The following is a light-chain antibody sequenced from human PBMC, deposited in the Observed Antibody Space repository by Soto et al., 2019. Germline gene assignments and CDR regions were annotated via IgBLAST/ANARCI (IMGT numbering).Light chain of an antibody. CDR1: QNIDTW. V-gene: IGKV1-5*03. CDR3: QQYSDSSRS. J-gene: IGKJ1*01. Sequence: DIQMTQSPSTLCASIGDRITISCRASQNIDTWFAWYQQRPGEAPKLLIYTASNLENGVPSRFSGSGSGTAITLTISSLQPEDFATYYCQQYSDSSRSFGQGTQVE. CDR2: TAS.